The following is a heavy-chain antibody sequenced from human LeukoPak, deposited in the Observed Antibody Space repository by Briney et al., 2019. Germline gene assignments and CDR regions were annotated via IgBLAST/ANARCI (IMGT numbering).Heavy chain of an antibody. D-gene: IGHD2-2*01. Sequence: GGSLRLSCAASGFTFSSYAMSWVRQAPGKGLEWVSAISGSGGSTYYADSVKGRFTISRDNSKNTLYLQMNSLRAEDTAVYYCAKGAPYCSSTSCNDAFDIWGQGTMVTVSS. CDR2: ISGSGGST. J-gene: IGHJ3*02. V-gene: IGHV3-23*01. CDR3: AKGAPYCSSTSCNDAFDI. CDR1: GFTFSSYA.